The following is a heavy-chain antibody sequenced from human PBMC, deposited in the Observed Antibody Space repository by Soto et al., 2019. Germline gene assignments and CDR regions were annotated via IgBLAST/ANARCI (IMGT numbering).Heavy chain of an antibody. CDR3: ATVAYCGGDCYIFFGY. D-gene: IGHD2-21*01. Sequence: GASVKVSCKVSGYTLTELSMHWVRQAPGKGLEWMGGFDPEDGETIYAQKFQGRVTMTEDTSTDTAYMELSSLRSEDTAVYYCATVAYCGGDCYIFFGYWGQGTLVTVSS. CDR2: FDPEDGET. CDR1: GYTLTELS. V-gene: IGHV1-24*01. J-gene: IGHJ4*02.